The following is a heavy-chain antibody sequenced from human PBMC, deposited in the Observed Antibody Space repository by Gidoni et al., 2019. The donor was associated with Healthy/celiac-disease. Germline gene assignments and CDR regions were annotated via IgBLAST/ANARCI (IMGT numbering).Heavy chain of an antibody. CDR3: ARGRPHDYGDYPLFDY. V-gene: IGHV4-30-2*01. J-gene: IGHJ4*02. D-gene: IGHD4-17*01. Sequence: QLQLQESGSGLVKPSQTLSLTCAVSGGSIRSGGYSWSWIRQPPGKGLEWIGYIYHSGSTYYTPSLKSRVTISVDRSKNQFSLKLSSVTAADTAVYYCARGRPHDYGDYPLFDYWGQGTLVTVSS. CDR2: IYHSGST. CDR1: GGSIRSGGYS.